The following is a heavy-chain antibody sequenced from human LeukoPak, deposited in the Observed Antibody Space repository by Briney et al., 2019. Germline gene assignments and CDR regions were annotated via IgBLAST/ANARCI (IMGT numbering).Heavy chain of an antibody. CDR3: AKEVVAARRYYYYGMDV. CDR2: ISGSGGST. J-gene: IGHJ6*02. D-gene: IGHD6-6*01. CDR1: GFTFSSYA. Sequence: GGSLRLSCAASGFTFSSYAMSWVRQAPGQGLEWVSAISGSGGSTYYADSVKGRFTISRDNSKNTLYLQMNSLRAEDTAVYYCAKEVVAARRYYYYGMDVWGQGTTVTVSS. V-gene: IGHV3-23*01.